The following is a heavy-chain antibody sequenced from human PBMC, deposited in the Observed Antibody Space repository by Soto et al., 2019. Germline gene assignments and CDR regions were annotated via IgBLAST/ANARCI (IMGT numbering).Heavy chain of an antibody. V-gene: IGHV3-13*01. J-gene: IGHJ4*02. CDR3: TRGRGQEFDY. Sequence: EVQLVQSGGGLVQPGGSLRLSCAASGFSFSSYDMHWVRQPTGKGLEWVSAIGTAGDTLYTGSVRGRFTISRENAKNSLYLQMNSLGAEDTAVYYCTRGRGQEFDYWGQGTLVTVSS. CDR2: IGTAGDT. CDR1: GFSFSSYD.